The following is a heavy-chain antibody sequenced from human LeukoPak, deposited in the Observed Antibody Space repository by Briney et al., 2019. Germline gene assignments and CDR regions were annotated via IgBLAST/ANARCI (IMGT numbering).Heavy chain of an antibody. CDR1: GESLSGYY. Sequence: SETLSLTCAVYGESLSGYYWSWIRQPPGKGLEWMGDINHSGSTNYNPSLKSRVTISVDTSKNQFSLGLSSVTAADTAVYYCARDSLTGYSLFDSWGQGALVTVSS. CDR2: INHSGST. CDR3: ARDSLTGYSLFDS. D-gene: IGHD3-9*01. J-gene: IGHJ4*02. V-gene: IGHV4-34*01.